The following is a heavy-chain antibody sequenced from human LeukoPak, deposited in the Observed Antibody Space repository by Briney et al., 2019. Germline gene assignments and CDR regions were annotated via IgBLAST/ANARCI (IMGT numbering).Heavy chain of an antibody. J-gene: IGHJ4*02. D-gene: IGHD5-12*01. V-gene: IGHV4-34*01. CDR3: ARGDLPPPGSADFDY. CDR1: GGSFSGYY. CDR2: INHSGST. Sequence: PSETLSLTCAVYGGSFSGYYWSWIRQPPGKGLEWIGEINHSGSTNYNPSLKSRVTISVDTSKNQFSLKLSSATAADTAVYYCARGDLPPPGSADFDYWGQGTLVTVSS.